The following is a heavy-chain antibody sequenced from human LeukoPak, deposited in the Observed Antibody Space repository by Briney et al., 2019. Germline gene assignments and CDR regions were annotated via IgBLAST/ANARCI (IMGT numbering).Heavy chain of an antibody. CDR2: IKQDGNEK. J-gene: IGHJ5*02. CDR1: GFTFSSYY. D-gene: IGHD1-26*01. V-gene: IGHV3-7*01. Sequence: GGSLRLSCAVSGFTFSSYYMGWVRQAPGKGLEWVADIKQDGNEKYYVDSVKGRFTISRDNAKNSLLLQMNSLRAEDTAVYYCVREGGEYLSGPFDPWGQGALVTVSS. CDR3: VREGGEYLSGPFDP.